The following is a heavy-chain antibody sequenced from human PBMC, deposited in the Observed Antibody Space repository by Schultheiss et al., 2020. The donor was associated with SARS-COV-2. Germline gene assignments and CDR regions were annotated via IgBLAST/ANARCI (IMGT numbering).Heavy chain of an antibody. CDR1: GYRVNTYW. Sequence: GGSLRLSCKGSGYRVNTYWIGWVRQMPGKGLEWMGIIYPGDSKMRGRLSFQGRVTVSADKSISTAYLQWSSLKASDTAMYYCARAIGSSSTAYAFDIWGQGTMVTVSS. J-gene: IGHJ3*02. CDR3: ARAIGSSSTAYAFDI. CDR2: IYPGDSKM. V-gene: IGHV5-51*01. D-gene: IGHD6-6*01.